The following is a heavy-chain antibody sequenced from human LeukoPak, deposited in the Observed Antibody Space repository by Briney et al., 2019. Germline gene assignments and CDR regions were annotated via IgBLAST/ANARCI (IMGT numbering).Heavy chain of an antibody. CDR2: IIPIFGTA. J-gene: IGHJ6*03. CDR3: ARDRSSCDWYYMDV. CDR1: GGTFSSYA. V-gene: IGHV1-69*05. D-gene: IGHD2-15*01. Sequence: ASVKVSCKASGGTFSSYAISWVRQALGQGLEWMGGIIPIFGTANYAQKFQGRVTITTDESTSTAYMELSSLRSEDTAVYYCARDRSSCDWYYMDVWGKGTTVTVSS.